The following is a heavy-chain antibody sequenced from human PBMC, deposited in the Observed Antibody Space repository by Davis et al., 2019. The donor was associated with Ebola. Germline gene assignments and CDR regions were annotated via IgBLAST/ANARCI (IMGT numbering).Heavy chain of an antibody. CDR3: ARDRGIADYHYGMDV. J-gene: IGHJ6*04. CDR1: GGSISSYY. V-gene: IGHV4-59*01. CDR2: IYYSGST. Sequence: SETLSLTCTVSGGSISSYYWSWIRQPPGKGLEWIGYIYYSGSTNYNPSLKSRVTISVDMSKNQFSLKLSSVTAADTAVYYCARDRGIADYHYGMDVWGKGTTVTVSS. D-gene: IGHD6-13*01.